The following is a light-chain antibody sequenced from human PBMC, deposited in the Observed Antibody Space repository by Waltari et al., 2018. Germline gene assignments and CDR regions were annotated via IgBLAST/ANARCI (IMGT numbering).Light chain of an antibody. CDR3: YSSDSSGLRV. CDR2: EDT. CDR1: ELPRRI. V-gene: IGLV3-10*01. Sequence: SYELTQPPSVSLSPGQPAGTTGSGLELPRRIANWFQKKSGQAPRLVIFEDTKRPSGIPERFSGSSSGTVATLTITGAQVDDEADYYCYSSDSSGLRVFGGGTTVVVL. J-gene: IGLJ1*01.